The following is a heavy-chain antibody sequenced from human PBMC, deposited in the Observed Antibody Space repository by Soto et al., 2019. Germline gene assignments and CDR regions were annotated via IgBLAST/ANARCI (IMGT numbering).Heavy chain of an antibody. CDR3: AREDRDRETGLVPAAIDGMDV. CDR2: IIPIFGVT. D-gene: IGHD2-2*01. V-gene: IGHV1-69*08. J-gene: IGHJ6*02. CDR1: GGTFSRYT. Sequence: QVQLVQSGAEVKKPGSSVKVSCKASGGTFSRYTMTWVRQAPGHGLEWMGRIIPIFGVTTYAQKFLGRGTITADESTSTAYMELSSLRSEDPAVYYCAREDRDRETGLVPAAIDGMDVWGQGTTVTVSS.